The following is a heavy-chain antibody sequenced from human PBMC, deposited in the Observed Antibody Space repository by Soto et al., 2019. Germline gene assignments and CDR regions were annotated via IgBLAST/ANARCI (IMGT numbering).Heavy chain of an antibody. D-gene: IGHD3-10*01. Sequence: PSETLSLTCTVSGGSISRSSYYWGWIRQPPGKGLEWIGSIYYSGGTYYNPSLKSRVTISVDTSKNQFSLKLSSMTAADAAVYYCATHQGYYGSGSYCFDYWGLGTQVTVSS. J-gene: IGHJ4*02. CDR2: IYYSGGT. V-gene: IGHV4-39*01. CDR1: GGSISRSSYY. CDR3: ATHQGYYGSGSYCFDY.